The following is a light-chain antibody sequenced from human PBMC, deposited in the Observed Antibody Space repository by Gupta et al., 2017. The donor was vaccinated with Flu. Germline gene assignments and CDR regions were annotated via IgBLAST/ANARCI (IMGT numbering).Light chain of an antibody. CDR1: QDISNY. CDR2: DAS. CDR3: QQYDTFPPVT. Sequence: SSLSASVGDRVTITCQASQDISNYLNWYQQKPGKAPKLLIYDASNLQTGVPSRFSGSGSETDFTFTISSLQAEDVATYYCQQYDTFPPVTFGGGTKVEI. J-gene: IGKJ4*01. V-gene: IGKV1-33*01.